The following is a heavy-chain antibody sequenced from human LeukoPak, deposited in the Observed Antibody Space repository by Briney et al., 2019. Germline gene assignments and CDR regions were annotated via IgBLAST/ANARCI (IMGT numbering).Heavy chain of an antibody. CDR2: IKQDGSAE. Sequence: GGSLRLSCAASGLTFGSSWMTWVRQTPDKGLEWVASIKQDGSAEYYVDSVRGRFTISRDNAKNSVYLQMNSLRDEDTAVYYCARDRGPNCLDYWGQGTLVTVSS. D-gene: IGHD1-1*01. J-gene: IGHJ4*02. CDR3: ARDRGPNCLDY. CDR1: GLTFGSSW. V-gene: IGHV3-7*01.